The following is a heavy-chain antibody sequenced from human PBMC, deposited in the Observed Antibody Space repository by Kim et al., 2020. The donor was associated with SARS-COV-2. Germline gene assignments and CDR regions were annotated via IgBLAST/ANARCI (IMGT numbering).Heavy chain of an antibody. V-gene: IGHV4-31*03. J-gene: IGHJ5*02. D-gene: IGHD6-13*01. CDR2: IYYSGST. Sequence: SETLSLTCTVSGGSISSGGYYWSWIRQHPGKGLEWIGYIYYSGSTYYNPSLKSRVTISVDTSKNQFSLKLSSVTAADTAVYYCARDAPDIAAGGRWFDPWGQGTLVTVS. CDR3: ARDAPDIAAGGRWFDP. CDR1: GGSISSGGYY.